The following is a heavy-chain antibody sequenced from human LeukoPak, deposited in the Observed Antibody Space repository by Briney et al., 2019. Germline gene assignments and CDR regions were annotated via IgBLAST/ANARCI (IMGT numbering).Heavy chain of an antibody. V-gene: IGHV3-64*01. CDR1: GFTFSSYA. CDR2: ISSNGGST. Sequence: GGSLRLSCAASGFTFSSYAMHWVRQAPGKGLEYVSAISSNGGSTYYANSVKGRFTISRDNSKNTLYLQMGSLRAEDMAVYFCSRTSYGSGSYSDYWGQGTLVTVSS. CDR3: SRTSYGSGSYSDY. D-gene: IGHD3-10*01. J-gene: IGHJ4*02.